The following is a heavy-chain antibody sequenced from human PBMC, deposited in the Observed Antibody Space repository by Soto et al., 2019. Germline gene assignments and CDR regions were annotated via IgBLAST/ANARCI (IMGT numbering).Heavy chain of an antibody. V-gene: IGHV3-30-3*01. CDR1: GFTFSSYA. CDR3: ARERSITMIVVVITGWFDP. CDR2: ISYDGSNK. D-gene: IGHD3-22*01. J-gene: IGHJ5*02. Sequence: GGSLRLSCAASGFTFSSYAMHWVRQAPGKGLEWVAVISYDGSNKYYADSVKGRFTISRDNSKNTLYLQMNSLRAEDTAVYYCARERSITMIVVVITGWFDPWGQGTLVTVSS.